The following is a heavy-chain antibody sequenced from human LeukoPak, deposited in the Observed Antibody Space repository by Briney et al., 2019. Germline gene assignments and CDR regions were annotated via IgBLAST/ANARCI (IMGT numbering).Heavy chain of an antibody. CDR3: ARSRSASTSGWYDYFDY. J-gene: IGHJ4*02. Sequence: GGSLKLSCAASGFTFSSSAMQWVRQAPGKGLEWVAVISYDGSKKYYADSVKGRFTISRDDSKNTLYLQMNSLRGEDTAVYYCARSRSASTSGWYDYFDYWGRGTLVTVSS. D-gene: IGHD6-19*01. CDR1: GFTFSSSA. CDR2: ISYDGSKK. V-gene: IGHV3-30*04.